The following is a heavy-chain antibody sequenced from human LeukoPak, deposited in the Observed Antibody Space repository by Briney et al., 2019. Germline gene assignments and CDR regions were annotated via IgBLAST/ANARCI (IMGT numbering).Heavy chain of an antibody. V-gene: IGHV1-18*01. CDR3: ARDGNGVMDY. D-gene: IGHD3-16*01. CDR1: GYLFTNYG. J-gene: IGHJ4*02. Sequence: ASVKVSCKASGYLFTNYGISWVRQAPGQGLEWVGWISGYNDNAHYAQKLQGRVTMTRETSTSTVYMELRSLSSDDTAIYYCARDGNGVMDYWGQGTQVTVSS. CDR2: ISGYNDNA.